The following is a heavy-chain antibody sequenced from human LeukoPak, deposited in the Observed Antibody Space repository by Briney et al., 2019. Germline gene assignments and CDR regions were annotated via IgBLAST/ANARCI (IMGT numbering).Heavy chain of an antibody. Sequence: PGGSLRLSCAASGFTFSDYYMSWIRQAPGKGLEWVSYISSSSSFIYYADSVKGRFTISRDNAKNSMYLQMNSLRAEDTAVYYCARGKYDSSPFLQHWGQGTLVTVSS. CDR1: GFTFSDYY. CDR3: ARGKYDSSPFLQH. D-gene: IGHD3-22*01. J-gene: IGHJ1*01. V-gene: IGHV3-11*01. CDR2: ISSSSSFI.